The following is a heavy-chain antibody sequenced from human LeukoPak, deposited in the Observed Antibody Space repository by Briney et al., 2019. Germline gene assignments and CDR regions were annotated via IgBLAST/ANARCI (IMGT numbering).Heavy chain of an antibody. J-gene: IGHJ4*02. V-gene: IGHV3-30-3*01. CDR2: ISYDGSNK. D-gene: IGHD5-18*01. CDR3: AKDSGYSYGPRSIFAY. CDR1: GFTFSSYA. Sequence: PGRSLRLSCAASGFTFSSYAVHWVRQAPGKGLEWVAVISYDGSNKYYADSVKGRFTISRDNSKNTLYLQMNSLRAEDTALYYCAKDSGYSYGPRSIFAYWGQGTLVTVSS.